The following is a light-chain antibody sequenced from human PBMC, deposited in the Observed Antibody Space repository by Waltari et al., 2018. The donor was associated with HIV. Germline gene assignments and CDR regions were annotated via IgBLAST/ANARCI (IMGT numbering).Light chain of an antibody. CDR1: TTTVGNHY. CDR2: DDN. V-gene: IGLV1-51*01. CDR3: GRFDPRMKIYV. J-gene: IGLJ1*01. Sequence: QSVLTQPPSVSAAPGQKVTITCSGVTTTVGNHYVSWFQQFPGKAPKLLIYDDNKRSSGIPDRFSGAKSDTSATLDISGLQTGDEAQYYCGRFDPRMKIYVFGSGTKVIVV.